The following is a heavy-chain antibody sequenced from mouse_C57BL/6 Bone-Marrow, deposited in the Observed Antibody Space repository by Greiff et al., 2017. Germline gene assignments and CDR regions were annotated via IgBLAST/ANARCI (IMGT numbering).Heavy chain of an antibody. J-gene: IGHJ1*03. Sequence: QVQLQQPGAELVMPGASVKLSCKASGYTFTSYWMHWVKQRPGQGLEWIGEIDPSDSYTNYNQKFKGKSTLTVDKSSSTAYMQLSSLTSEDSAVYYCAREGDYYGSSEGYFDVWGTGTTVTVSS. CDR2: IDPSDSYT. V-gene: IGHV1-69*01. CDR3: AREGDYYGSSEGYFDV. D-gene: IGHD1-1*01. CDR1: GYTFTSYW.